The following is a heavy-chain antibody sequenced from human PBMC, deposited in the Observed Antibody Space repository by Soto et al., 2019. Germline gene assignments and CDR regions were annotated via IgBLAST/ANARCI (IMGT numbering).Heavy chain of an antibody. V-gene: IGHV1-18*01. Sequence: QVQLVQSGAEVKKPGASVKVSCKASGYTFASYAISWMRQAPGQGLEWMGWISAYNGNTNYAQKLQGRVTMTTDTSTSTDYMELMSLRSYDTAVYSCARAPPPPDYWGQGNLVTVSS. CDR2: ISAYNGNT. J-gene: IGHJ4*02. CDR1: GYTFASYA. CDR3: ARAPPPPDY.